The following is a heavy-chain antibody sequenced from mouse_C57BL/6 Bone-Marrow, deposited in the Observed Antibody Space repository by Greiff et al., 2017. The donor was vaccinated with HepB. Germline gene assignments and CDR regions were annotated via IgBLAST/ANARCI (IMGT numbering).Heavy chain of an antibody. CDR1: GYAFSSSW. D-gene: IGHD1-1*01. J-gene: IGHJ2*01. CDR2: IYPGDGDT. Sequence: QVTLKESGPELVKPGASVKISCKASGYAFSSSWMNWVKQRPGKGLEWIGRIYPGDGDTNYIGKFKGKATLTADKSSSTAYMQLSSLTSEDSAVYFCARYYGVWGQGTTLTVSS. V-gene: IGHV1-82*01. CDR3: ARYYGV.